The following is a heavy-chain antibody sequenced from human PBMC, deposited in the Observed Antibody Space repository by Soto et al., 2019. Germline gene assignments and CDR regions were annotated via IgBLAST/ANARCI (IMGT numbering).Heavy chain of an antibody. V-gene: IGHV3-30*18. Sequence: QVQLVESGGGVVQPGRSLRLSCAASGFTFSSYGMHWVRQAPGKGLEWVAVISYDGSNKYYADSVKGRFTISRDNSKNTLYLQMNSLRAEDMAVYYCAKKIAAAGTVGDYGMDVWGQGTTVTVSS. D-gene: IGHD6-13*01. CDR2: ISYDGSNK. CDR1: GFTFSSYG. J-gene: IGHJ6*02. CDR3: AKKIAAAGTVGDYGMDV.